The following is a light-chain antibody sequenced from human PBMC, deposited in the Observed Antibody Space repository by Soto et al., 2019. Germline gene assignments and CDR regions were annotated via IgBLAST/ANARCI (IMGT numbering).Light chain of an antibody. CDR1: QRIRYW. J-gene: IGKJ1*01. Sequence: DIQMTQSPSTLSASVVDRVNITFRASQRIRYWLAWFQQKAGKAPKLLIYDASRLESVITSRLSGSGSRTAFTLTISSLQPYDFATYYYQQYTGYPWTFGQGTKVVIK. CDR3: QQYTGYPWT. V-gene: IGKV1-5*03. CDR2: DAS.